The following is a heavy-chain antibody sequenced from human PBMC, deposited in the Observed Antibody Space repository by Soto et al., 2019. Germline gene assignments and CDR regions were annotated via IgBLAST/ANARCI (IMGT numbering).Heavy chain of an antibody. D-gene: IGHD2-21*02. V-gene: IGHV4-30-2*01. CDR2: IYHSGST. Sequence: PSETLSLTCAVSGGSISSGGYSWSGIRQPPGKGLEWIGYIYHSGSTYYNPSLKSRVTISVDRSKNQFSLKLSSVTAADTAVYYCARVVVTAPGNWFDPWGQGTLVTVSS. CDR1: GGSISSGGYS. CDR3: ARVVVTAPGNWFDP. J-gene: IGHJ5*02.